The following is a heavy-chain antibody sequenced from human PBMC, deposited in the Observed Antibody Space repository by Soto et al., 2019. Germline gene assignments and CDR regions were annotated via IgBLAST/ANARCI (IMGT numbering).Heavy chain of an antibody. J-gene: IGHJ3*02. D-gene: IGHD2-8*01. Sequence: EVQLLESGGGLVQPGGSLRLSCAASGFTFNNYAMNWVRQAPGKGLEWVSSISASGGSTYYADSVRGRFTISRDNSKNTLYLQTNSLRAEDTAVYYFAKARTRSYADALDIWGQGTLVTVSS. CDR2: ISASGGST. V-gene: IGHV3-23*01. CDR1: GFTFNNYA. CDR3: AKARTRSYADALDI.